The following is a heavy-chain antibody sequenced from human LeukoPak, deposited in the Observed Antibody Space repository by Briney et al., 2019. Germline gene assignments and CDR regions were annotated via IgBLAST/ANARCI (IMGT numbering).Heavy chain of an antibody. V-gene: IGHV4-38-2*02. CDR3: AACYDSSGGTFDY. D-gene: IGHD3-22*01. J-gene: IGHJ4*02. CDR1: GYSISSGYY. Sequence: SETLSLTCTVSGYSISSGYYWGLIRQPPGKGLEWIGIICHSGSTYYNYSLKSRVTISVDKSKNQFSLKLCSVTAADTAVYCCAACYDSSGGTFDYWGQGTLVTVSS. CDR2: ICHSGST.